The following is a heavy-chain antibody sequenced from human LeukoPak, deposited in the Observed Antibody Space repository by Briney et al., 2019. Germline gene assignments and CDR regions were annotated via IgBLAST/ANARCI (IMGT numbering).Heavy chain of an antibody. V-gene: IGHV1-58*02. CDR2: IAVGSGNT. CDR3: GAVFGSGYYYYFDY. Sequence: SVKVSCKASGFTFTSSSMQWGRQARGQRLEWIGWIAVGSGNTNYAQKFQGRVTITRDMSTSTAYMELSSLRSEDTAVYYCGAVFGSGYYYYFDYWGQGTLVTVSS. D-gene: IGHD3-22*01. J-gene: IGHJ4*02. CDR1: GFTFTSSS.